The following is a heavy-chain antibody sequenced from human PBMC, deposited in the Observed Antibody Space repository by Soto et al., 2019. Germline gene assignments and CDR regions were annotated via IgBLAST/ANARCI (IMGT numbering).Heavy chain of an antibody. Sequence: QVQLVESGGGVVQPGRSLRLSCVASGFTFSYYGMHWVRQAPGKWLEWVAVISYDGTNKYYADSVKGRFTISRDNSKNTLYLQMNSLRAEDTAVYYCSRGGIVVVTAVLDYWGQGTLVTVSS. CDR1: GFTFSYYG. CDR2: ISYDGTNK. V-gene: IGHV3-30*03. CDR3: SRGGIVVVTAVLDY. D-gene: IGHD2-21*02. J-gene: IGHJ4*02.